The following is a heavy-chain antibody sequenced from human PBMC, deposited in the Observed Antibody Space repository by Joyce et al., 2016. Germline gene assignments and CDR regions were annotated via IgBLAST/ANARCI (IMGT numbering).Heavy chain of an antibody. CDR3: ARDVLTTVTKAYGY. D-gene: IGHD4-11*01. J-gene: IGHJ4*02. CDR2: IIRDNTYI. Sequence: EVQLVESGGGLVKPGECLRLSCTASGFIFSSYSMTWVRQAPGKGLEWFSSIIRDNTYIFHADSVKGRFTISRDNARNSLYLQMNSLRAEDTAVYYCARDVLTTVTKAYGYWGQGTLVAVSS. V-gene: IGHV3-21*01. CDR1: GFIFSSYS.